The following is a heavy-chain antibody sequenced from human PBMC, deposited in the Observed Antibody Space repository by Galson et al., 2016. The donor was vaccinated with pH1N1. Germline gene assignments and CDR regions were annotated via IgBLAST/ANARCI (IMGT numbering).Heavy chain of an antibody. V-gene: IGHV5-51*03. CDR1: GYSFTSYW. Sequence: QSGAEVKKPGESLKISCRGSGYSFTSYWIAWVRQKPGKGLEWMGIIYPGDSDTRYSPSFHGQVTIPADKSTSTAYLQWSSLKASDTAIYYCARYAVTYYYDSSGYPDWYFDFWGRGTLVTVSS. CDR2: IYPGDSDT. D-gene: IGHD3-22*01. J-gene: IGHJ2*01. CDR3: ARYAVTYYYDSSGYPDWYFDF.